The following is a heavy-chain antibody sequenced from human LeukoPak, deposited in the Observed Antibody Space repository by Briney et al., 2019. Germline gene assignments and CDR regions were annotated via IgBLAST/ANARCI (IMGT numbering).Heavy chain of an antibody. Sequence: QTLSLTCAISGHTVSSNTAAWIWISQSPSRGLECLGRTYYRSKWYTEYAVSVKSRMTINADTSKNQFSLQLNSVTPEDTAVYYCARDRGASGWLDYWDQGALVTVSA. J-gene: IGHJ4*02. D-gene: IGHD6-19*01. CDR2: TYYRSKWYT. CDR3: ARDRGASGWLDY. CDR1: GHTVSSNTAA. V-gene: IGHV6-1*01.